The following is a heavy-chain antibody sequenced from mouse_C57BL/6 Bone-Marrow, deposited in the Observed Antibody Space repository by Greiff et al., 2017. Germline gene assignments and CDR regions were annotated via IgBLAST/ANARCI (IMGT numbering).Heavy chain of an antibody. CDR1: GFSFNTYA. D-gene: IGHD1-1*01. V-gene: IGHV10-1*01. J-gene: IGHJ1*03. Sequence: EVKVEESGGGLVQPKGSLKLSCAASGFSFNTYAMNWVRQAPGKGLEWVARIRSKSNNYATYYADSVKDRFTISRDDSESMLYLQMNNLKTEDTAMYYCVRLSYGRYFDVWGTGTTVTVSS. CDR2: IRSKSNNYAT. CDR3: VRLSYGRYFDV.